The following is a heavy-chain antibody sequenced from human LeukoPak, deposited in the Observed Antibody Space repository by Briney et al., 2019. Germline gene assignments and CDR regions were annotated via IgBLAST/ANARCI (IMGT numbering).Heavy chain of an antibody. J-gene: IGHJ4*02. V-gene: IGHV1-2*02. Sequence: ASVTVSCKASVYTFTDYFMHWVRQAPGQRLEWMGWINPNSGGTNYAQKFQGRVTMTRDTSISTAYMELSRLRSDDTAMFYCAREGTFGGNDYWGQGTLVTVSS. CDR1: VYTFTDYF. D-gene: IGHD3-16*01. CDR3: AREGTFGGNDY. CDR2: INPNSGGT.